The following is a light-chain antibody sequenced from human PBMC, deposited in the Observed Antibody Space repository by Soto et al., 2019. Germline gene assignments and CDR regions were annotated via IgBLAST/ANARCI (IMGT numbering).Light chain of an antibody. CDR1: SXDVGGYNY. V-gene: IGLV2-8*01. J-gene: IGLJ1*01. Sequence: SALPQPPSASGSPGQSVTISCTGTSXDVGGYNYVSWYQQHPGKAPKLMIYEVTKRPSGVPDRFSGSKSGNTASLTVSGLQAEDEADYYCSSYAGSSNFVFGTGTKVTVL. CDR3: SSYAGSSNFV. CDR2: EVT.